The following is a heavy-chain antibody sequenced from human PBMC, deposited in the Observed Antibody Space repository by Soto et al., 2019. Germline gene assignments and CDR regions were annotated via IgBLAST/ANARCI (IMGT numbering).Heavy chain of an antibody. CDR1: GFSRSTSGAA. CDR2: GYWDDDK. D-gene: IGHD5-18*01. CDR3: AHRQLELLFGMVTQTAVWFDS. J-gene: IGHJ5*01. Sequence: QITLKESGPTLVNPTQTLTLTCTFSGFSRSTSGAAVGWIRQPPGKPLEWLGLGYWDDDKRYSASIKHRGTMPKGTSQLQVVLTLTNADPVNTAPYYCAHRQLELLFGMVTQTAVWFDSWGEGALVTVPS. V-gene: IGHV2-5*02.